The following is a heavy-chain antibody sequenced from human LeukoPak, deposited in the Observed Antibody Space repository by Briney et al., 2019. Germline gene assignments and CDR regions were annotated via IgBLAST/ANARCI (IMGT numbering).Heavy chain of an antibody. CDR1: GFTFSSYS. J-gene: IGHJ6*02. Sequence: PGGSLRLSCAASGFTFSSYSMNWVRQAPGKGLEWVSYISSSSSTIYYADSVKGRFTISRDNSKNTLYLQMNSLRAEDTAVYYCAREARGYSYGNHLEYYGIDVWGQGTTVTVSS. CDR2: ISSSSSTI. CDR3: AREARGYSYGNHLEYYGIDV. D-gene: IGHD5-18*01. V-gene: IGHV3-48*01.